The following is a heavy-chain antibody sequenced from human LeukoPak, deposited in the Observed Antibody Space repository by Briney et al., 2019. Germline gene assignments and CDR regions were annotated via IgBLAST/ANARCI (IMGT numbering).Heavy chain of an antibody. CDR2: ISAFNGNT. J-gene: IGHJ6*04. D-gene: IGHD2-2*01. V-gene: IGHV1-18*04. Sequence: TVSVSCTASGHILPMYGILGAKQASAYALALMGWISAFNGNTNYAQKRQGRVTMTTDTSTSTAYMELRSLRSEDTAVSYYAGDCVVAPAANYYCYGIDVWGKGTTVTVSS. CDR1: GHILPMYG. CDR3: AGDCVVAPAANYYCYGIDV.